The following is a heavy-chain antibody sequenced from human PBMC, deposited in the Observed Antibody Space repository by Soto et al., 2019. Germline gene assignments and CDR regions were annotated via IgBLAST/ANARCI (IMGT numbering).Heavy chain of an antibody. CDR1: GVSLSTGGYS. J-gene: IGHJ4*02. Sequence: QLQLQESGSGLVKPSQTLSLTCAVSGVSLSTGGYSWNWIRQPPGKGLEWIGYIYFSGRTYYNPSRRSRVTLSVDRSKNQFSLKVPSVTAADTAVYYCARAAHNGYGLDYWGQGTLVPVSS. V-gene: IGHV4-30-2*01. CDR2: IYFSGRT. D-gene: IGHD5-12*01. CDR3: ARAAHNGYGLDY.